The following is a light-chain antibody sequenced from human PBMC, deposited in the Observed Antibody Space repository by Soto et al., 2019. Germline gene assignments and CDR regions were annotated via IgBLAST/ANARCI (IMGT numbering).Light chain of an antibody. V-gene: IGLV1-51*01. CDR1: SSNIGNNY. Sequence: QSVLTQPPSVSAAPGQKVTISCSGSSSNIGNNYVSWYQQLPGTAPKLLSYETNKRPSGIPDRFSGSKSGTSATLGITGLQTGDEADYYCGTWDSSLSAVFGGGTKLTVL. J-gene: IGLJ3*02. CDR2: ETN. CDR3: GTWDSSLSAV.